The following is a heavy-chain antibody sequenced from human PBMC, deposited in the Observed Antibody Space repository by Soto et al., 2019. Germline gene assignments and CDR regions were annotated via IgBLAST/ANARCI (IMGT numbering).Heavy chain of an antibody. V-gene: IGHV4-59*01. Sequence: KHSYPLSLTCTFYGGSISSYYWSWIRQPPGKGLEWIGYIYYSGSTNYNPSLKSRVTISVDTSKNQFSLKLSSVTAADTAVYYCAREVVAVAGSPYYYYGMDVWGQGTTVTVA. D-gene: IGHD6-19*01. CDR1: GGSISSYY. CDR2: IYYSGST. CDR3: AREVVAVAGSPYYYYGMDV. J-gene: IGHJ6*02.